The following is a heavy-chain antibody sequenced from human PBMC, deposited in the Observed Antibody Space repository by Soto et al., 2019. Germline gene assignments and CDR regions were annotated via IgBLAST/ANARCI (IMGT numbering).Heavy chain of an antibody. CDR1: GFTFSSYG. V-gene: IGHV3-30*18. CDR3: AKGPDFWSGYYIH. D-gene: IGHD3-3*01. J-gene: IGHJ4*02. CDR2: ISYDGSNK. Sequence: GGSLRLSCAASGFTFSSYGMDGGGQAPGKGLEWVAVISYDGSNKYYADSVKGRFTISRDNSKNTLYLQMNRLRAEDTAVYYCAKGPDFWSGYYIHWGQGTLVPVSS.